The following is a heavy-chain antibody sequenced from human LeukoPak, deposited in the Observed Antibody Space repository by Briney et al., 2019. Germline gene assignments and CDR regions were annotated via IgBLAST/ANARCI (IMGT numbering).Heavy chain of an antibody. V-gene: IGHV4-59*01. Sequence: SETLSLTCTVSGGSISPYYWSWIRQPPGKGLEWIGYIYYSGSANYNPSLKSRVTISVDTSKNQFSLKLSSVTAADTAVYYCARAFYPGYYSYMAVWGKGTTVTVSS. CDR3: ARAFYPGYYSYMAV. J-gene: IGHJ6*03. D-gene: IGHD3-3*02. CDR1: GGSISPYY. CDR2: IYYSGSA.